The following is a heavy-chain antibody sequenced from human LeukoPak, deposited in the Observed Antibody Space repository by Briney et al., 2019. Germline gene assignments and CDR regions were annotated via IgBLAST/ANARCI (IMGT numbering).Heavy chain of an antibody. J-gene: IGHJ4*02. V-gene: IGHV4-59*01. CDR1: GGSISSYY. CDR2: IYYSGST. D-gene: IGHD1-26*01. CDR3: ARGGWELLDY. Sequence: PSETLSLTCTVSGGSISSYYWSWIRQPPGKGLEWIGYIYYSGSTNYNPSLKSRVTISVDTSKNQFSLKLSSVTAADMAVYYCARGGWELLDYWGQGTLVTVSS.